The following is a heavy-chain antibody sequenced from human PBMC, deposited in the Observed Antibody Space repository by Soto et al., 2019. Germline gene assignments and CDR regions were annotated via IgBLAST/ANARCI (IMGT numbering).Heavy chain of an antibody. Sequence: PGGSLRLSCTASGFTFSNHAIHWVRQAPGKGLEWVAVIWYDGSNKYYAESVKGRFTISRDSPKNTLYLQMDSLRAEDMAVYYCSRYDVHCDGGRCYGVPLDVWGKGTTVTVSS. V-gene: IGHV3-30*04. CDR1: GFTFSNHA. CDR3: SRYDVHCDGGRCYGVPLDV. D-gene: IGHD2-15*01. J-gene: IGHJ6*04. CDR2: IWYDGSNK.